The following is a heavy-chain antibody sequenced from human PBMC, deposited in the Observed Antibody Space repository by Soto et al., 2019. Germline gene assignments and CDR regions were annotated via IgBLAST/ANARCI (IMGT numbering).Heavy chain of an antibody. J-gene: IGHJ4*02. D-gene: IGHD2-2*01. CDR1: GYSFTSYW. CDR3: ARHIRYCSSTSCYGSYYFDY. CDR2: IYPGDSDT. Sequence: GESLKISCKGSGYSFTSYWIGWVRQMPGKGLEWMGIIYPGDSDTRYSPSFQGQVTISADKSISTAYLQWSSLKASDTAMYYCARHIRYCSSTSCYGSYYFDYWGQGTLVTVSS. V-gene: IGHV5-51*01.